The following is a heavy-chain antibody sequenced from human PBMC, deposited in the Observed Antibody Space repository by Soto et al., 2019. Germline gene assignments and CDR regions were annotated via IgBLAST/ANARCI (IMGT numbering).Heavy chain of an antibody. CDR3: ARVGYSGYDYWAAMTHTITYYFDY. J-gene: IGHJ4*02. Sequence: SQTLSLTCAISGDSVSSNSAAWNWIRQSPSRGLEWLGRTYYRSKWYNDYAVSVKSRITINPDTSKNQFSLQLNSVTPEDTAVYYCARVGYSGYDYWAAMTHTITYYFDYWGQGTLVTVSS. CDR2: TYYRSKWYN. CDR1: GDSVSSNSAA. D-gene: IGHD5-12*01. V-gene: IGHV6-1*01.